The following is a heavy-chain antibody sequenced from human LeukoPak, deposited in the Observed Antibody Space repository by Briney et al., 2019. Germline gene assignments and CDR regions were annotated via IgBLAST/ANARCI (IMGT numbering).Heavy chain of an antibody. CDR1: GGSISSSNW. J-gene: IGHJ6*04. V-gene: IGHV4-4*02. CDR3: AARYFVWLLSPYYYGMDV. Sequence: SGTLSLTCAVSGGSISSSNWWSWVRQPPGKGLEWIGEIYHSGSTNYNPSLKSRVTISVDKSKNQFSLKLSSVTAADTAVYYCAARYFVWLLSPYYYGMDVWGKGTTVTVSS. D-gene: IGHD3-9*01. CDR2: IYHSGST.